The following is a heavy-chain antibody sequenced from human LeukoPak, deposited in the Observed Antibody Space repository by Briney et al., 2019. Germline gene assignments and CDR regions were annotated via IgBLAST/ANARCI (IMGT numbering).Heavy chain of an antibody. CDR2: ISYDGSNK. J-gene: IGHJ5*02. Sequence: PGGSLRLSCAASGFTFSSYAMHWVRQAPGKGLEWVAVISYDGSNKYYADSVKGRFTISRGNSKNTLYLQMNSLRAEDTAVYYCAGDERNFNWFDPWGQGTLVTVSS. CDR1: GFTFSSYA. CDR3: AGDERNFNWFDP. D-gene: IGHD1-1*01. V-gene: IGHV3-30-3*01.